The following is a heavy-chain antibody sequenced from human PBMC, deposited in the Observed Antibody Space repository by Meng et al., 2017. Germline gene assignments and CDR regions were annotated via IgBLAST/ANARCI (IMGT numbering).Heavy chain of an antibody. D-gene: IGHD4-17*01. V-gene: IGHV3-21*01. CDR3: AREDYGDSRPFDY. J-gene: IGHJ4*02. Sequence: VQRGESGGGLVKPGGSLRLSCAASGFTFSSYSMNWVRQAPGKGLEWVSSISSSSSYIYYADSVKGRFTISRDNAKNSLYLQMNSLRAEDTAVYYCAREDYGDSRPFDYWGQGTLVTVSS. CDR1: GFTFSSYS. CDR2: ISSSSSYI.